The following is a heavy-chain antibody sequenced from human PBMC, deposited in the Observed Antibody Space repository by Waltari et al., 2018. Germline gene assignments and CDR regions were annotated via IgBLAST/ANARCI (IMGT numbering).Heavy chain of an antibody. Sequence: EVQLVESGGGLVQPGGSLKVSCAASGFTFSGPAMHWVRQASGKGLEWVGSIRSKGNSYATAYAASVKGRFTISRDDSKNTAYLQMNSLKTEDTAVYYCTRLPDYGDYVLHAFDIWGQGTMVTVSS. CDR3: TRLPDYGDYVLHAFDI. J-gene: IGHJ3*02. CDR2: IRSKGNSYAT. V-gene: IGHV3-73*01. D-gene: IGHD4-17*01. CDR1: GFTFSGPA.